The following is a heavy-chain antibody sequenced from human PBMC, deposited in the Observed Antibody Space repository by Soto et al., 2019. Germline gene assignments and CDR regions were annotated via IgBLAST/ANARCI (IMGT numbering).Heavy chain of an antibody. CDR1: GFTFSSYT. D-gene: IGHD3-22*01. Sequence: EVPLVESGGGLVRPGGSLRLSCAASGFTFSSYTMNWVRQAPGKGLEWVSSISSSSSYIYYADSVKGRFTISRDNAKNSLYLQMNSLRAEDTAVYYCARPPNYFDSRGYYGGWGQGTLVTVSS. J-gene: IGHJ4*02. V-gene: IGHV3-21*01. CDR3: ARPPNYFDSRGYYGG. CDR2: ISSSSSYI.